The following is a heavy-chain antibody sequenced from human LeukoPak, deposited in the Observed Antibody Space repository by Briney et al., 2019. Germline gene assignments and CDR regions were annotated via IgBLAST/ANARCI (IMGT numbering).Heavy chain of an antibody. CDR3: ARDKVVGATHFDY. Sequence: PGGSLRLSCAASGFTFSSYWMSWVRQAPGKGLEWVAHINQDGGEIYYVDSVKGRFTISRDNAKNSLSLQMNSLRAEDTAVYYCARDKVVGATHFDYWGQGTLVTVSS. J-gene: IGHJ4*02. CDR1: GFTFSSYW. CDR2: INQDGGEI. D-gene: IGHD1-26*01. V-gene: IGHV3-7*01.